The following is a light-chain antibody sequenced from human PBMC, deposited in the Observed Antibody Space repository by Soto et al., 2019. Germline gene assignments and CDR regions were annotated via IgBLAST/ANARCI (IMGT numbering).Light chain of an antibody. CDR2: SNN. Sequence: QSALTQPPSASGTPGQRVTISCSGSSSNIGSNTVNWYQQLPRMAPKLLIYSNNQRPSGVPDRFSGSKSGTSASLAISGLQSEDEADYYCATWDDSLNAVVFGGGTKLTVL. CDR1: SSNIGSNT. J-gene: IGLJ2*01. V-gene: IGLV1-44*01. CDR3: ATWDDSLNAVV.